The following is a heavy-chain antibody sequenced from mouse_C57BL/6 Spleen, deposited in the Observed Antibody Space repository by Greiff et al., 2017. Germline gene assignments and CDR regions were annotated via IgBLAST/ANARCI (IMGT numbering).Heavy chain of an antibody. J-gene: IGHJ3*01. D-gene: IGHD2-4*01. CDR3: ARSGDYDERFAY. V-gene: IGHV1-69*01. CDR2: IDPSDSYT. CDR1: GYTFTSYW. Sequence: QVQLQQPGAELVMPGASVKLSCKASGYTFTSYWMHWVKQRPGQGLEWIGEIDPSDSYTNYNQKFKGKSTLTVDKSSSTAYMQLSSLTSEDSAVYYCARSGDYDERFAYWGQGTLGTVSA.